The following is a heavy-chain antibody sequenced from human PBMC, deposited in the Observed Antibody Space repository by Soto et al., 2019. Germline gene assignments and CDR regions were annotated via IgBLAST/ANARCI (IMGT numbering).Heavy chain of an antibody. Sequence: PSETLSLTCAVSGGSISSGDYSWSWIRQPPGKGLEWIGYIYHSGSTYYNPSLKSRVTISVDRSKNQFSLKLSSVTAADTAVYYCARGPELHWGQGTLVTVSS. CDR3: ARGPELH. V-gene: IGHV4-30-2*01. CDR2: IYHSGST. CDR1: GGSISSGDYS. J-gene: IGHJ4*02. D-gene: IGHD1-26*01.